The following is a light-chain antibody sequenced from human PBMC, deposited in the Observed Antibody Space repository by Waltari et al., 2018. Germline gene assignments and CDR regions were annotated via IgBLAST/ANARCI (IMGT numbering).Light chain of an antibody. CDR1: SSDVGGYNY. Sequence: QSALTQPASVSGSPGQSITISCTGTSSDVGGYNYVSWYQQHPGKPPNLTNYDVNKRPSGVSNRFSGSKSGNTASRTISGLQAEDEADYYCSSYTSSSTWVLGGGTKLTVL. CDR2: DVN. J-gene: IGLJ3*02. V-gene: IGLV2-14*01. CDR3: SSYTSSSTWV.